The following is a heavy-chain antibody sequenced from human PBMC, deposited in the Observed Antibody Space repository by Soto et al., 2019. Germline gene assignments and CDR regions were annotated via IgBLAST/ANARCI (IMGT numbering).Heavy chain of an antibody. J-gene: IGHJ5*02. Sequence: QVQLVQSGAEEKKPGASVKVSCKASGYTFTNYAIHWVRQAPGQRLEWMGWINAGNGNTKYSQKFQGRVTITRDTSASTAYMELRSLRSEDTAVFYCARAVTTICSDLWGQGTLFTVSS. CDR1: GYTFTNYA. CDR2: INAGNGNT. CDR3: ARAVTTICSDL. D-gene: IGHD4-17*01. V-gene: IGHV1-3*05.